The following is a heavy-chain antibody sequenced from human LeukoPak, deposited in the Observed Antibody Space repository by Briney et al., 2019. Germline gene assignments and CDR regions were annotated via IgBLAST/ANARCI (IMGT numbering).Heavy chain of an antibody. J-gene: IGHJ4*02. CDR2: ISNSGSDT. CDR1: GFTFSSYA. Sequence: PGGSLRLSCAASGFTFSSYAMTWVRQAPGKGLEWVSIISNSGSDTYYTEFVKGRFTISRDNSKNTLYLQMNILRAEDTAMYYCASRRVGKFENWGQGTLVTVSS. CDR3: ASRRVGKFEN. V-gene: IGHV3-23*01.